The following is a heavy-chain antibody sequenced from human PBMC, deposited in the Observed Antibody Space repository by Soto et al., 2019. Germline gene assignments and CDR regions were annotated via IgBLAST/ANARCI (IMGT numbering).Heavy chain of an antibody. CDR1: GFKFSNYA. CDR2: ITSESDAM. Sequence: EVQLLESGGGLVQPGESLRLSCAASGFKFSNYAMTWVRLAPGKGLEWVSIITSESDAMHYADSVEGRLTISRDNSRNTLYLQMNSLRVEDTALYYGAKGSSGSRYSSLDVWGQGTQVTVSS. D-gene: IGHD2-15*01. CDR3: AKGSSGSRYSSLDV. J-gene: IGHJ4*02. V-gene: IGHV3-23*01.